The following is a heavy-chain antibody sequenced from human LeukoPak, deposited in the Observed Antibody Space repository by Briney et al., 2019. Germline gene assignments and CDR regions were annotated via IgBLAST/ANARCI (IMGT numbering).Heavy chain of an antibody. CDR1: GFTFSSYA. Sequence: QPGGSLRLSCAASGFTFSSYAMHWVRQAPGKGLEYVSGISTNGGSTYYADSVKGRFTISRDNSKNTLFLQVGSLRAEDMAVYYCAKRSLSGSYLGFDYWGQGTLVTVSS. CDR2: ISTNGGST. D-gene: IGHD1-26*01. CDR3: AKRSLSGSYLGFDY. V-gene: IGHV3-64*02. J-gene: IGHJ4*02.